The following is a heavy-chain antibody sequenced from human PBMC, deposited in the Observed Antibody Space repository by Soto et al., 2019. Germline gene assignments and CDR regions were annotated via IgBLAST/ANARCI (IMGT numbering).Heavy chain of an antibody. D-gene: IGHD1-1*01. CDR2: INPGNGNT. CDR1: GYTFPRDA. V-gene: IGHV1-3*01. CDR3: TTESPTGTSH. J-gene: IGHJ4*02. Sequence: ASVKVSCKAAGYTFPRDARNWVRQAPGQSPEWMGWINPGNGNTKYSQRFQGRVTITRDTSASTAYMELSSLTSEDTAVYYCTTESPTGTSHWGQGTLVTVSS.